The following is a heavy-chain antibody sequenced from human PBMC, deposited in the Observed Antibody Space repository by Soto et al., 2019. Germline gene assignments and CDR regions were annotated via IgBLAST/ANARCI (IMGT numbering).Heavy chain of an antibody. CDR2: IYSGGST. Sequence: EVQLVESGGGLVQPGGSLRLSCAASGFTVSSNYMSWVRQAPGKGLEWVSVIYSGGSTYYADSVKGRFTISRDNSKNTLYLQMNRLRAEDTAVYYCARAKYGSGSYYYYMDVWGKGTTVTVSS. V-gene: IGHV3-66*01. CDR3: ARAKYGSGSYYYYMDV. D-gene: IGHD3-10*01. J-gene: IGHJ6*03. CDR1: GFTVSSNY.